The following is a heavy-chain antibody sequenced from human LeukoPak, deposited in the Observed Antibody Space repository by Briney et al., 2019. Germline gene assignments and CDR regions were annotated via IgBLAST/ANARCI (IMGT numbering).Heavy chain of an antibody. CDR1: GGSFSGYY. V-gene: IGHV4-59*10. Sequence: SETLSLTCAVYGGSFSGYYWSWIRQPAGKGLEWIGRIYSSGSTNYNPSLQSRVTISLDASKSRSSLRLPSVTAADTAVYFCARSKSWAHADSWGQGTLVTVSS. D-gene: IGHD1-26*01. CDR3: ARSKSWAHADS. J-gene: IGHJ4*02. CDR2: IYSSGST.